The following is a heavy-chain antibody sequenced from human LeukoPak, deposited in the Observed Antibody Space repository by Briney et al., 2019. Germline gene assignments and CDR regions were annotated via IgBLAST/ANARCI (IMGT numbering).Heavy chain of an antibody. V-gene: IGHV3-7*01. CDR2: IKQGGNEI. CDR3: ARRGSSCFDI. CDR1: GFSFSTVP. Sequence: PGGSLRLSCEASGFSFSTVPMSWVRQAPGKGLEWVADIKQGGNEIHYVDSVKGRFTISRDNTKNSLYLQMNSLRGEDTAVYYCARRGSSCFDIWGQGTMVIVSS. J-gene: IGHJ3*02. D-gene: IGHD6-13*01.